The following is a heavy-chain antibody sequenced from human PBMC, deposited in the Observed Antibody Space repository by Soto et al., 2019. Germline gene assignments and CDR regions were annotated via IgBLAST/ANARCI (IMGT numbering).Heavy chain of an antibody. J-gene: IGHJ4*02. V-gene: IGHV3-23*01. CDR1: GFTFSSYA. CDR2: ISGSGGST. Sequence: VQLLESGGGLVQPGGSLRLSCAASGFTFSSYAMSWVRQAPGKGLEWVSAISGSGGSTYYADSVKGRFTISRDNSKNTLYLQMNSLRAEDTAVYYCAKNEGYSSGWYGSLSYFDYWGQGTLVTVSS. D-gene: IGHD6-19*01. CDR3: AKNEGYSSGWYGSLSYFDY.